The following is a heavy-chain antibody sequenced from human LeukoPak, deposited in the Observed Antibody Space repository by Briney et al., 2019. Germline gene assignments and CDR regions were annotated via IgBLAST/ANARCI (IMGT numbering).Heavy chain of an antibody. V-gene: IGHV4-34*01. D-gene: IGHD5-18*01. J-gene: IGHJ3*02. CDR1: GGSISSYY. CDR2: INHSGST. CDR3: ARDNVDTAMVDAFDI. Sequence: PSETLSLTCTVSGGSISSYYWSWIRQPPGKGLEWIGEINHSGSTNYNPSLKSRVTISVDTSKNQFSLKLSSVTAADTAVYYCARDNVDTAMVDAFDIWGQGTMVTVSS.